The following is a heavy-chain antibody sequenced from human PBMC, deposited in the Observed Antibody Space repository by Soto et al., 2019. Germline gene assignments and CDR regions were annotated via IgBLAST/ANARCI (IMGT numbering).Heavy chain of an antibody. CDR1: VFTFSDYA. Sequence: GGSLRLSCAASVFTFSDYAISWFRQGPGKGLEWASGISGVGSSTYYPDSAKGRFTISRDNSKNTVYLQMNNLTADDTAVYYCAKQRVGSSWYRDFDLWGQGTLVTVSS. V-gene: IGHV3-23*01. J-gene: IGHJ4*02. D-gene: IGHD6-13*01. CDR3: AKQRVGSSWYRDFDL. CDR2: ISGVGSST.